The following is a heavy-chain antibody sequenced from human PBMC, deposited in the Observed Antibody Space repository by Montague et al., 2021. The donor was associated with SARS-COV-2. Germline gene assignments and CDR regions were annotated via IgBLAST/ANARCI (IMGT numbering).Heavy chain of an antibody. CDR3: TRDSVTRQLWPYFHYYYGMDV. V-gene: IGHV3-49*04. CDR2: IRSKAYGGTT. Sequence: SLRLSCAASGFTFGDYAMSWVRQAPGKGLEWVGFIRSKAYGGTTEYAASVKGRFTISRDDSKSIAYLQMNSLKTEDTAVYYCTRDSVTRQLWPYFHYYYGMDVWGQGTTVTVSS. J-gene: IGHJ6*02. D-gene: IGHD5-18*01. CDR1: GFTFGDYA.